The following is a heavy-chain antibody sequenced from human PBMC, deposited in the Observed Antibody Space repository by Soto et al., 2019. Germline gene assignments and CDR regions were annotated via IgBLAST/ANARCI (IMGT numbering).Heavy chain of an antibody. V-gene: IGHV1-69*02. D-gene: IGHD2-2*01. CDR1: GGTFSSYT. CDR3: ARGLRYCSTTSCYAPGY. Sequence: QVQLVQSGAEVKKPGSSVKVSCKASGGTFSSYTISWVRQAPGQGLEWMGRIIPILGIADYAQNFQGRVTITADKSTSTAYMELSSLRSEDTAVYYCARGLRYCSTTSCYAPGYWGQGTLVTVSS. CDR2: IIPILGIA. J-gene: IGHJ4*02.